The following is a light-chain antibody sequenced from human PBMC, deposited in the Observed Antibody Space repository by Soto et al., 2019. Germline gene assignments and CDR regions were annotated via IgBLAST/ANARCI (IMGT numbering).Light chain of an antibody. Sequence: QSVLTQPPSASGTPGQRVTISCSGRFSNIGSNYVYWYQQLPGTAPKLLIFTNDQRTSGVPGRSSGSKSGTSASLAISGLRSEDEADYYCAVWDDSLRGWVFGGGTKLTVL. J-gene: IGLJ3*02. CDR2: TND. CDR3: AVWDDSLRGWV. V-gene: IGLV1-47*02. CDR1: FSNIGSNY.